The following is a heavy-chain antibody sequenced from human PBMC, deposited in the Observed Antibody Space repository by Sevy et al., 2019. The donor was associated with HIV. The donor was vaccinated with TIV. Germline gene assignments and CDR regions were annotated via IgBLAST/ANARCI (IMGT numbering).Heavy chain of an antibody. V-gene: IGHV3-43D*03. CDR2: FNWDGSSA. Sequence: GGSLRLSCEASGFTFGNYAMHWVRQGPGKGLEWVSVFNWDGSSAYYADTVEGRFTLSRDNSKNTLYVEMSSLTVEDTAFYYCVKDPRKYAGSLGDYFDHWGQGTLVTVSS. CDR1: GFTFGNYA. D-gene: IGHD3-16*01. CDR3: VKDPRKYAGSLGDYFDH. J-gene: IGHJ1*01.